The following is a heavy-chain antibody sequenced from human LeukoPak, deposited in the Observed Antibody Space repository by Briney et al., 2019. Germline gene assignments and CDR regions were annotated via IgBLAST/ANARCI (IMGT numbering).Heavy chain of an antibody. J-gene: IGHJ6*03. V-gene: IGHV1-69*13. Sequence: ASVKVSCKTSGGTFSNYALSWVRQAPGQGLEWTGGIIPMLGTTHYAQQFQGRVLLTADESTTTAYMELNRLKSEDTAAYYCARGRITGVGVAVLDYYFMDLWGKGTTVIVSS. CDR1: GGTFSNYA. CDR3: ARGRITGVGVAVLDYYFMDL. CDR2: IIPMLGTT. D-gene: IGHD1-26*01.